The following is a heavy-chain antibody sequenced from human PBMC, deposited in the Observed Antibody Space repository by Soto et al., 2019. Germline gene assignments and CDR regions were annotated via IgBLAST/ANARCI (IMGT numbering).Heavy chain of an antibody. CDR3: ARALNYDSCGHLVGWFDP. CDR2: IIPIFGTA. J-gene: IGHJ5*02. CDR1: GGTFSSYA. D-gene: IGHD3-22*01. V-gene: IGHV1-69*01. Sequence: QVQLVQSGAEVKKPGSSVKVSCKASGGTFSSYAISWVRQAPGQGLEWMGGIIPIFGTANYAQKFQGRVTITADESTCTAYMELSSLRSEDTAVYYCARALNYDSCGHLVGWFDPWGQGTLVTVSS.